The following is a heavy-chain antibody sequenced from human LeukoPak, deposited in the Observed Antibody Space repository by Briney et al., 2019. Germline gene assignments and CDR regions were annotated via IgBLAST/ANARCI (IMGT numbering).Heavy chain of an antibody. V-gene: IGHV3-30*02. CDR3: AKRDRMYTSGSYYFDY. CDR1: EFTFSNYG. Sequence: PGGSLRLSCAASEFTFSNYGMHWVRQAPGKGLEGVAFIWYDGNTKYYVDSVKGRFTISRDNSKNTLYLQMNSLRAEDTAVYYCAKRDRMYTSGSYYFDYWGQGTLVTVSS. D-gene: IGHD6-19*01. CDR2: IWYDGNTK. J-gene: IGHJ4*02.